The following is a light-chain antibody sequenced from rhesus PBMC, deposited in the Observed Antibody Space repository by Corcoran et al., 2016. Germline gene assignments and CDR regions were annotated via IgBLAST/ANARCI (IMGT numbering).Light chain of an antibody. CDR3: QQRNSYPFA. Sequence: DIQLTQSPSSLSASVGDRVTITCRASQGISSYLSWYQQKPGKAPKLLIYDATNLQSGVPSRISGSGSGTDFTLTIRSLPPEDFAVYYCQQRNSYPFAFGPGTKLDIK. V-gene: IGKV1-38*01. CDR1: QGISSY. J-gene: IGKJ3*01. CDR2: DAT.